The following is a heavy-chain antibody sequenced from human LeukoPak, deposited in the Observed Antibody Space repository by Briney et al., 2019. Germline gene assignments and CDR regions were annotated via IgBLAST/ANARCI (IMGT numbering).Heavy chain of an antibody. CDR2: ISYDGSNK. J-gene: IGHJ4*02. D-gene: IGHD3-22*01. CDR3: ARDVNKVVVSTFDY. V-gene: IGHV3-30*04. Sequence: QSGGSLRLSCAASGFTFSSYAMHWVRQAPGKGLEWVAVISYDGSNKYYADSVKGRSTISRDNSKNTLYLQMNSLRAEDTAVYYCARDVNKVVVSTFDYWGQGTLVTVSS. CDR1: GFTFSSYA.